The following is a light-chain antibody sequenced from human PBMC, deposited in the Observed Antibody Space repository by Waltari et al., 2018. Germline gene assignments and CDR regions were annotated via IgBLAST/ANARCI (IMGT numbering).Light chain of an antibody. CDR2: EVS. V-gene: IGLV2-14*01. Sequence: QSALTQPASVSGSPGESITISCSGDISDIRGYAHVSWYQHPPGKAPQLILHEVSHRPAGVSNRFSGSKSGNTASLTISGLQAEDEADYYCSSYSDSWLFGGGTQLTVL. CDR1: ISDIRGYAH. CDR3: SSYSDSWL. J-gene: IGLJ2*01.